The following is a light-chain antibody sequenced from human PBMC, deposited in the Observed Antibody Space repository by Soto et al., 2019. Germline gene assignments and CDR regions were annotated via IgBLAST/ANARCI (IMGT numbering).Light chain of an antibody. J-gene: IGKJ5*01. CDR2: KAS. Sequence: DIQMTQSPSTLSASVGDRVTITCRASQTIDSWLAWYQQRPGKPPNLLIYKASTLASGVPSRFSGSGSGTDFTLTISSLQPEDFATYYCQQSYSTTITFGQGTRLEIK. CDR3: QQSYSTTIT. V-gene: IGKV1-5*03. CDR1: QTIDSW.